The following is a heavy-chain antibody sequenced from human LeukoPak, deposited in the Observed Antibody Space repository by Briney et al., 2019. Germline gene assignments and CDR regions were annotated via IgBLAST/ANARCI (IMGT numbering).Heavy chain of an antibody. V-gene: IGHV4-39*07. J-gene: IGHJ4*02. D-gene: IGHD5-24*01. CDR2: IYYSGST. Sequence: PSETLSLTCTVSGGSISSSSYYWGWIRQPPGTGLEWIGSIYYSGSTYYNPSLKSRVTISVDTSKNQFSLKLSSVTAADTAMYYCAKSRDGYNLGHFDYWGQGTLVTVSS. CDR3: AKSRDGYNLGHFDY. CDR1: GGSISSSSYY.